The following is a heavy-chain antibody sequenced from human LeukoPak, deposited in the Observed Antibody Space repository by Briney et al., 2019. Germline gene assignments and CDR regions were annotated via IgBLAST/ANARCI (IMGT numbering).Heavy chain of an antibody. Sequence: PGGSLRLSCAASGFTFSSYAMSWVRQAPGKGLEWVAFIRYDGSNKYYADSVKGRFTISRDNSKNTLYLQMNSLRAEDTAVYYCARGVNSGWGLPPPLFDYWGQGTLVTVSS. V-gene: IGHV3-30*02. CDR1: GFTFSSYA. CDR3: ARGVNSGWGLPPPLFDY. J-gene: IGHJ4*02. D-gene: IGHD6-19*01. CDR2: IRYDGSNK.